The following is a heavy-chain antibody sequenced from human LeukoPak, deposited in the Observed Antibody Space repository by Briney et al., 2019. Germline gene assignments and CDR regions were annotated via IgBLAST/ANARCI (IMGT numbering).Heavy chain of an antibody. J-gene: IGHJ4*02. D-gene: IGHD5-18*01. Sequence: GASVRVSCKASGYTFTSYDINWVRQATGQGLEWMGWMNPNSGNTGYAQKFQGRVTITRNTSISTAYMELSSLRSEDTAVYYFARGDTAILDYWGQGTLVTVSS. CDR1: GYTFTSYD. CDR2: MNPNSGNT. V-gene: IGHV1-8*01. CDR3: ARGDTAILDY.